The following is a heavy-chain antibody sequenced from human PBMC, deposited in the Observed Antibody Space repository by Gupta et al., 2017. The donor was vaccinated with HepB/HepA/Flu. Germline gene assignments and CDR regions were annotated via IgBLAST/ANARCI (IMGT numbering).Heavy chain of an antibody. CDR1: GGTFSSYA. D-gene: IGHD2-2*01. CDR2: IIPIWGTA. V-gene: IGHV1-69*06. J-gene: IGHJ3*02. CDR3: AREGDIVVVPAAMSGGDAFAI. Sequence: QVQLVQSGAEVKKPGSSVKVSCKASGGTFSSYAISWVRQAPGQGLEWMGGIIPIWGTANYAQKFQGRGTMTADKSTRTAYMERSSLRSEDTAVYYCAREGDIVVVPAAMSGGDAFAIWGQGTMVTVSS.